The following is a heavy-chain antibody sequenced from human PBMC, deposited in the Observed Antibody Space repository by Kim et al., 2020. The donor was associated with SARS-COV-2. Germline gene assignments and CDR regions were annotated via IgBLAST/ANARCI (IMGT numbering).Heavy chain of an antibody. J-gene: IGHJ6*02. D-gene: IGHD3-22*01. CDR3: TRDGPPYYYDSSGYKYYYYGMDV. CDR2: IRSKAYGGTT. Sequence: GGSLRLSCTASGFTFGDYAMSWVRQAPGKGLEWVGFIRSKAYGGTTEYAASVKGRFTISRDESKSIAYLQMNSLKTEDTAVYYCTRDGPPYYYDSSGYKYYYYGMDVWGQGTTVTVSS. CDR1: GFTFGDYA. V-gene: IGHV3-49*04.